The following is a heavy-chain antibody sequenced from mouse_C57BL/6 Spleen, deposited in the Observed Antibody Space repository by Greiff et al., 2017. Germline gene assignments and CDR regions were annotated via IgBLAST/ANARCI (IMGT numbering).Heavy chain of an antibody. V-gene: IGHV3-1*01. CDR3: ARGGDYEWFAY. J-gene: IGHJ3*01. Sequence: VQLKESGPGMVKPSQSLSLTCTVTGYSITSGYDWHWIRHFPGNKLEWMGYISYSGSTNYNPSLKSRISITHDTSKNHFFLKLNSVTTEDTATYYCARGGDYEWFAYWGQGTLVTVSA. CDR1: GYSITSGYD. D-gene: IGHD2-4*01. CDR2: ISYSGST.